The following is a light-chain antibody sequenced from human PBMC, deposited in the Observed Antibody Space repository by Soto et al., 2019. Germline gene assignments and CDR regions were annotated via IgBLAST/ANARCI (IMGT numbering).Light chain of an antibody. CDR1: QSISRW. CDR2: DAS. CDR3: QQYNSYPGT. J-gene: IGKJ1*01. V-gene: IGKV1-5*01. Sequence: DIQMTQSPSSLSASVGDRVTMTCRASQSISRWVAWYQQKPGKAPKLLISDASSLESGLPSRFTGSGFGTEFTLTISSVQPEDFATYYCQQYNSYPGTFGQGTQVEIK.